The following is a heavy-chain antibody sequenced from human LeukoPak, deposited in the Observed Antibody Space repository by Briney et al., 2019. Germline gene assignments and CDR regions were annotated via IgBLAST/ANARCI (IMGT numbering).Heavy chain of an antibody. J-gene: IGHJ4*02. V-gene: IGHV3-23*01. Sequence: GGSLRLSCAASGFTFSSYAMSWVRQAPGKGLEWVSAISGSGGSTYYADSVKGRFTISRDNSKNTLYLQMNSLRAEDTAVYYCAKAPQFWSGYYYFDYWGQGTLVTASS. CDR2: ISGSGGST. D-gene: IGHD3-3*01. CDR1: GFTFSSYA. CDR3: AKAPQFWSGYYYFDY.